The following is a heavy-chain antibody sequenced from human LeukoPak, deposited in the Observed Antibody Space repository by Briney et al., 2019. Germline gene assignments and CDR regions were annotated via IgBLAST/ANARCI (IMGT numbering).Heavy chain of an antibody. J-gene: IGHJ4*02. CDR2: IRRIACGGTT. V-gene: IGHV3-49*03. CDR3: TGDSSGWYGGGY. CDR1: GFTFGDYS. Sequence: GGSLRLSCTASGFTFGDYSMSWFRQAPGKGLEWVGFIRRIACGGTTEYAAYVKGSLTISNAYYKSIAYLHMNSLKTEDTAVYYCTGDSSGWYGGGYWGQGPLVPVSS. D-gene: IGHD6-19*01.